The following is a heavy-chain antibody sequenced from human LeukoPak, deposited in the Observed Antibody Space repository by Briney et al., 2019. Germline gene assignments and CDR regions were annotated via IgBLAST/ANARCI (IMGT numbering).Heavy chain of an antibody. D-gene: IGHD4-23*01. Sequence: PSETLSLTCAVYGGSFSGYYWSWIRQPPGKGLEWIGEINHSGSTNYNSSLKSRVTISVDTSKNQFSLKLSSVTAADTAVYYCARVKSYGGYSSKYFQHWGQGTLVTVSS. V-gene: IGHV4-34*01. CDR1: GGSFSGYY. CDR3: ARVKSYGGYSSKYFQH. CDR2: INHSGST. J-gene: IGHJ1*01.